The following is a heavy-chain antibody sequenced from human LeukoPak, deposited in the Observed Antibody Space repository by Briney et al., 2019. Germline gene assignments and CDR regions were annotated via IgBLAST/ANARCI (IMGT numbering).Heavy chain of an antibody. D-gene: IGHD5-12*01. CDR3: ARDSKDIHEWLRFKSWFDP. CDR1: GGSISSYY. CDR2: IYTSGST. V-gene: IGHV4-4*07. Sequence: SETLSLTCTVSGGSISSYYWSWIRQSAGKGLEWIGRIYTSGSTNYNPSLKSRVTMSVDTSKNQFSLKLSSVTAADTAVYYCARDSKDIHEWLRFKSWFDPWGQGTLVTVSS. J-gene: IGHJ5*02.